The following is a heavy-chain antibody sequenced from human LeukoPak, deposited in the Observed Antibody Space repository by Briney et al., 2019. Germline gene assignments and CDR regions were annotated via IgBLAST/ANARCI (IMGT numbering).Heavy chain of an antibody. CDR1: GFTFSTYG. J-gene: IGHJ4*02. CDR3: TREVGPFDF. Sequence: GGTLRLSCAASGFTFSTYGMSWVRQAPGKGLEWVPLISGSGGSTYYADSVKGRFTISRDNSMNTLYLQMNSLRAEDTAVYYCTREVGPFDFWGQGTLVTVSS. CDR2: ISGSGGST. V-gene: IGHV3-23*01. D-gene: IGHD1-26*01.